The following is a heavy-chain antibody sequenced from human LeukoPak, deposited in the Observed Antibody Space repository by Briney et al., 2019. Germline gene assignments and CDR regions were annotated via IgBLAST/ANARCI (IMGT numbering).Heavy chain of an antibody. V-gene: IGHV3-30*03. Sequence: GGSLRLSCAASGFDFSDHGMHWVRQAPGKGLEWVAVISRHGSTKIYAASVKGRFTISRDNSKNTMYLQMDSLRPEDTAVYFCARDSSSWFDYWGQGTLVTVSS. CDR1: GFDFSDHG. CDR3: ARDSSSWFDY. D-gene: IGHD6-13*01. CDR2: ISRHGSTK. J-gene: IGHJ4*02.